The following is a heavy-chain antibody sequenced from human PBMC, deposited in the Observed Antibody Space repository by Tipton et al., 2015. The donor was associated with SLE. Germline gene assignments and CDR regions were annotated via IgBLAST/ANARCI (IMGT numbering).Heavy chain of an antibody. V-gene: IGHV4-61*09. Sequence: TLSLTCTVSGDSITSSNYYWSWIRQPAGKGLEWIGHIYTSGSTNYNPSLESRVTISVDTSENQFSLNLSSVTAADTAVYYCARKDTTMVWGDYYYGMDVWGQGTTVTVSS. CDR1: GDSITSSNYY. CDR2: IYTSGST. D-gene: IGHD5-18*01. CDR3: ARKDTTMVWGDYYYGMDV. J-gene: IGHJ6*02.